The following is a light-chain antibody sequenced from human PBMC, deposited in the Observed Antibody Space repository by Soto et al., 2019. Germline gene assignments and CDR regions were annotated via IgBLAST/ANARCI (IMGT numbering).Light chain of an antibody. CDR3: QQSKTWPYT. J-gene: IGKJ2*01. V-gene: IGKV3-15*01. CDR1: QSVSSN. CDR2: GAS. Sequence: IVMTQSPATRSVSPGERATLSCRASQSVSSNLAWYRHKPGQPPRLLFYGASTRAAGIPAGFSGSGSGKDFTLTISGLQSVDLAVSYCQQSKTWPYTSGQGTKLEIK.